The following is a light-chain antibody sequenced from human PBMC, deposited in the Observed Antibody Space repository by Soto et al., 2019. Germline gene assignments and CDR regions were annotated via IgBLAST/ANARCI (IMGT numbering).Light chain of an antibody. CDR1: QSMGSN. CDR2: GAS. V-gene: IGKV3-15*01. Sequence: EIGMTQSPATMSVSPGERATLSCRASQSMGSNVAWYQQKPGQAPRLLIYGASTRAAGIPARFSGSGSGTEFTLTITSLQSEDFAVYYCQQFHNWPRTFGQGTKVDIK. J-gene: IGKJ1*01. CDR3: QQFHNWPRT.